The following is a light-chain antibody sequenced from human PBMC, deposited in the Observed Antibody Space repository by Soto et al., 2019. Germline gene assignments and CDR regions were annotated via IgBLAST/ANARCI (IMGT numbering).Light chain of an antibody. J-gene: IGKJ3*01. CDR2: DAS. Sequence: EIVLTQSPGTLSLSPGERATLSCRASQSVTSTYLAWFQQIPGQAPRLLIYDASSRATGIPDRFSGSGSGTEFTLDISRLEPEDSAVYYWQQYGSSPFTFGPGTKVEIK. V-gene: IGKV3-20*01. CDR1: QSVTSTY. CDR3: QQYGSSPFT.